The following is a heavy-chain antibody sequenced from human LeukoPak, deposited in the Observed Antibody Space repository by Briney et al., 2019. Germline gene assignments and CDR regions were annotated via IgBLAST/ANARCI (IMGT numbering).Heavy chain of an antibody. Sequence: PGGSLRLSCAASGFTFSSYGMSWVRQAPGKGLEWVSAISGSGGSTYYADSVKGRFTISRDNSKNTLYLQMNSLRAEDTAVYYCAKVGTRWSYYGSGSYYPPEYYYYMDVWGKGTTVTISS. CDR1: GFTFSSYG. V-gene: IGHV3-23*01. CDR2: ISGSGGST. J-gene: IGHJ6*03. CDR3: AKVGTRWSYYGSGSYYPPEYYYYMDV. D-gene: IGHD3-10*01.